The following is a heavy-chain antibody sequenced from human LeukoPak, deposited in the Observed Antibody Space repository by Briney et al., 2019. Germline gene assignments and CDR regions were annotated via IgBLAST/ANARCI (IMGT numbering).Heavy chain of an antibody. CDR3: ASVAVAGIVDYFDY. J-gene: IGHJ4*02. CDR2: ISSSGSTI. V-gene: IGHV3-11*01. CDR1: GFTFSDYY. D-gene: IGHD6-19*01. Sequence: GGSLRLSCAASGFTFSDYYMSWIRQAPGKGLEWVSYISSSGSTIYYADSVKGRFTISRDNAKNSLYLQMNSPRAEDTAVYYCASVAVAGIVDYFDYWGQGTLVTVSS.